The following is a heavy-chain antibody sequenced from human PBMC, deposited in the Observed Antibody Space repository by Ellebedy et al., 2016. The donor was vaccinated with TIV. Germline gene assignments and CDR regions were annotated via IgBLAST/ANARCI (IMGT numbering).Heavy chain of an antibody. CDR3: ARDRQLELSL. J-gene: IGHJ4*02. V-gene: IGHV1-18*04. D-gene: IGHD1-1*01. CDR1: GYTFTNFA. Sequence: AASVKVSCKASGYTFTNFAITWVRQAPGQGLEWMGWNSVYNGNTNYAQKFQGRVTMTTDTSTSTAYMELRSLRSDDTVVYYCARDRQLELSLWGQGTLVTVSS. CDR2: NSVYNGNT.